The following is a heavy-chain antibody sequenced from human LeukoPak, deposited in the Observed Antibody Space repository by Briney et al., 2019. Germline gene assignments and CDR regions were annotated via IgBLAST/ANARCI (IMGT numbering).Heavy chain of an antibody. D-gene: IGHD6-25*01. V-gene: IGHV3-23*01. J-gene: IGHJ4*02. CDR3: AKGGSARVFDY. CDR1: GFTFSSYA. CDR2: ISGSGGST. Sequence: GGSLRLSWPASGFTFSSYAMSWVRQAPGRGLEWVSAISGSGGSTYYADSVKGRFTISRDNSKNTLYLQMNSLRAEDTAVYYCAKGGSARVFDYWGQGTLVTVSS.